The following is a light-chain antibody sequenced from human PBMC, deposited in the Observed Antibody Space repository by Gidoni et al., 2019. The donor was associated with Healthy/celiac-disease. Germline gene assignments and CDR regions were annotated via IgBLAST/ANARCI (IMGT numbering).Light chain of an antibody. V-gene: IGKV1-5*03. CDR1: QSISSW. CDR2: KAS. Sequence: DIQMTQSPSTLSASVGDRVTITCRASQSISSWLAWYQQKPGKAPKLLIYKASSLESGVPSRFSGSGSGTEFTRTISSLQPDDFATYYSQQYNSYARTFGQGTKVEIK. J-gene: IGKJ1*01. CDR3: QQYNSYART.